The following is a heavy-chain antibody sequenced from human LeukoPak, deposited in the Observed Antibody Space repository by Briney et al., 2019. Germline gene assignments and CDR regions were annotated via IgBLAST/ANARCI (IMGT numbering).Heavy chain of an antibody. CDR2: ISSSGTYK. CDR3: AKGKDPVAGATNDY. J-gene: IGHJ4*02. CDR1: GFTFSSYS. D-gene: IGHD6-19*01. Sequence: SGGSLRLSCAVSGFTFSSYSMSWVRQAPGKGLEWVSSISSSGTYKYYADSVKGRFTISRDNAKNSLYLQMNSLRAEDTAVYYCAKGKDPVAGATNDYWGQGTLVTVSS. V-gene: IGHV3-21*01.